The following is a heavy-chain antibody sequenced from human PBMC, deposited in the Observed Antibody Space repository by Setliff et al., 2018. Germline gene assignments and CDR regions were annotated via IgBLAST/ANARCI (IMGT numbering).Heavy chain of an antibody. V-gene: IGHV5-51*01. CDR2: IYPGDSDT. D-gene: IGHD6-19*01. CDR3: ARREVEVAGTSYYYYMDV. CDR1: GYSFTSYW. Sequence: GESLTISCKGSGYSFTSYWIGRVRQMPGKGLEWMGIIYPGDSDTRYSPSFQGQVTISADKSISTAYLQWSSLKASDTAMYYCARREVEVAGTSYYYYMDVWGKGTTVTVSS. J-gene: IGHJ6*03.